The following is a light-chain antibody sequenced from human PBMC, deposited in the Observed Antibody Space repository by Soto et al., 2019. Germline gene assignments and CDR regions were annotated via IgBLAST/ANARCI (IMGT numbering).Light chain of an antibody. V-gene: IGLV2-8*01. Sequence: QSALTQPPSASGSPGQSVTISCTGTSNDVGGYNYVSWYQQHPGKAPKLMLYEVTKRPSGVPDRFSGSKSGNTASLTVSGLQAEDDADYYCSSYAGSNAHWVFGGGTKLTVL. CDR1: SNDVGGYNY. CDR3: SSYAGSNAHWV. CDR2: EVT. J-gene: IGLJ3*02.